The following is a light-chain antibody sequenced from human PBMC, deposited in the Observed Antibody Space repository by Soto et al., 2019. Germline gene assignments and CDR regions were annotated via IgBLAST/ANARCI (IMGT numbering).Light chain of an antibody. J-gene: IGKJ1*01. V-gene: IGKV1-39*01. CDR1: ENIKNY. Sequence: DIHVTQSPSSLPASLGDRVTITCRASENIKNYLIWYQQKPGKAPKLLIYGASTLKTGVPSRFSGSGSGTDFTFTIRGLQPDDFATYYCAQIYTAQWTFGQGTRVDLK. CDR2: GAS. CDR3: AQIYTAQWT.